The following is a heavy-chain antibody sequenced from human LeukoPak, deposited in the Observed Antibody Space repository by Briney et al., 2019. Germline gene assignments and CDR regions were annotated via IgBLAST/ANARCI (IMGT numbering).Heavy chain of an antibody. CDR1: GGTFSSYT. V-gene: IGHV1-69*04. Sequence: SVKVSCKASGGTFSSYTISWVRQAPGQGLEWMGRIIPILCIANYAQKFQGRVTITADKSTSTAYMELSSLRSEDTAVYYCARDRDSSGWYRNDYWGQGTLVTVSS. D-gene: IGHD6-19*01. CDR3: ARDRDSSGWYRNDY. J-gene: IGHJ4*02. CDR2: IIPILCIA.